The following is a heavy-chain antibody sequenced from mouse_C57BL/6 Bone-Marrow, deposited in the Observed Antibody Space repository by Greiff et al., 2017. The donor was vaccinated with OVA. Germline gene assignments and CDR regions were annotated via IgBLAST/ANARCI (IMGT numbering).Heavy chain of an antibody. J-gene: IGHJ2*01. D-gene: IGHD4-1*01. CDR2: ISSGGSYT. CDR1: GFTFSSYG. V-gene: IGHV5-6*01. CDR3: ARAGTREFDY. Sequence: EVQVVESGGDLVKPGGSLKLSCAASGFTFSSYGMSWVRQTPDKRLEWVATISSGGSYTYYPDSVKGRFTISRDNAKNTLYLQMSSLKSEDTAMYYCARAGTREFDYWGQGTTLTVSS.